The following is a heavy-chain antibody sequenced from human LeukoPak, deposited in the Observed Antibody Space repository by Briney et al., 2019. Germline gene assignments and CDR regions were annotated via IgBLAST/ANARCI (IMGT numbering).Heavy chain of an antibody. CDR1: ESTFSNYA. Sequence: GRSLRLSCVDSESTFSNYAMTWVRQAPGKGLEWVSAITHGGGRTYYADSVKGRFTISRDNSKSTMFLQMNSLRVDDTGVYFCARGGATRWGQGTLVTVSS. J-gene: IGHJ4*02. CDR3: ARGGATR. D-gene: IGHD1-26*01. V-gene: IGHV3-23*01. CDR2: ITHGGGRT.